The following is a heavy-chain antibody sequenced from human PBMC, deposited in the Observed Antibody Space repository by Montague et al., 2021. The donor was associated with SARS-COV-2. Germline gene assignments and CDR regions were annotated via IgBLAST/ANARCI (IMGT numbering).Heavy chain of an antibody. V-gene: IGHV3-11*01. J-gene: IGHJ5*02. CDR1: VFTFSDYY. Sequence: SLRLSCAASVFTFSDYYMRWIRQAPGKGLDWVSYISSSGSTIYYPYSVKGRFTISRDNAKNSLYLQMNSLRAEDTAVYYCARGIAVAGWGNWFDPWGQGTLVTVSS. CDR2: ISSSGSTI. D-gene: IGHD6-19*01. CDR3: ARGIAVAGWGNWFDP.